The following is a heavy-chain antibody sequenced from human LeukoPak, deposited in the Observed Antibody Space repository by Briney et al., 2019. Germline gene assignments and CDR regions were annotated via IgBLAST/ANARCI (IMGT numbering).Heavy chain of an antibody. CDR3: ARNRGDPSYFDY. D-gene: IGHD4-17*01. CDR1: GFTFNGYS. J-gene: IGHJ4*02. Sequence: GGSLRLSCTASGFTFNGYSMNWVRPAPGKGLEWVSSISTNSSYIYYADSVKGRFTISRNNPKNSLYLQMNSLRAEGTAVYYCARNRGDPSYFDYWGQGTLVTVSS. V-gene: IGHV3-21*01. CDR2: ISTNSSYI.